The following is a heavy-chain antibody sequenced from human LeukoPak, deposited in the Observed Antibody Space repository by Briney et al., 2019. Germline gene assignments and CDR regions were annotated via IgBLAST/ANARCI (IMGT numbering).Heavy chain of an antibody. CDR1: GFTLSSYA. D-gene: IGHD2-21*02. CDR2: ISYDGSNK. J-gene: IGHJ4*02. V-gene: IGHV3-30-3*01. CDR3: AGRGLVVVTATFFDY. Sequence: GGSLRLSCAASGFTLSSYAMHWVRQAPGKGLEWVAVISYDGSNKYYADSVKGRFTISRDNSKNTLYLQMNSLRAEDTAVYYCAGRGLVVVTATFFDYWGQGTLVTVSS.